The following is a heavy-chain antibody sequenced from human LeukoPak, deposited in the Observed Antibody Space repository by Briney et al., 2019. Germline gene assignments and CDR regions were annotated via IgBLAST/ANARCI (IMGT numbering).Heavy chain of an antibody. CDR1: GYTFTSYY. CDR3: ARDGLAARRSRWFDP. V-gene: IGHV1-46*01. J-gene: IGHJ5*02. D-gene: IGHD6-6*01. CDR2: INPSGGST. Sequence: ASVKVSCKASGYTFTSYYMHWVRQAPGQGLEWMGIINPSGGSTSYAQKFQSRVTMTRDMSTSTVYMELSSLRSEDTAVYYCARDGLAARRSRWFDPWGQGTLVTVSS.